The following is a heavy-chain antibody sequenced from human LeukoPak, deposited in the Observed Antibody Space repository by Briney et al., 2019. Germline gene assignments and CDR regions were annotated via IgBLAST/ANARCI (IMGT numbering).Heavy chain of an antibody. CDR3: AKLPGSSAQGAFFDY. V-gene: IGHV3-23*01. Sequence: GGSLKLSCAASGFTLSSYAMSWVRQAPGKGLEWVSVISGSGGSTYYADSVKGRFTISRDNSKNTLYLQMNSLRAEDTAVFYCAKLPGSSAQGAFFDYWGQGTLVTVSS. CDR2: ISGSGGST. J-gene: IGHJ4*02. D-gene: IGHD2-2*01. CDR1: GFTLSSYA.